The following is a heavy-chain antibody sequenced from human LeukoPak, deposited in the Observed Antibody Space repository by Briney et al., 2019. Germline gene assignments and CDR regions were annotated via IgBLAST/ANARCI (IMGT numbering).Heavy chain of an antibody. D-gene: IGHD3-16*02. J-gene: IGHJ4*02. CDR2: IIPILGIA. CDR3: ARARDYIWGSYRYKVPFDY. V-gene: IGHV1-69*04. Sequence: SVKVSRKASGGTFSSYAISWVRQAPGQGLEWMGRIIPILGIANYAQKFQGRVTITADKSTSTAYMELSSLRSEDTAVYYCARARDYIWGSYRYKVPFDYWGQGTLVTVSS. CDR1: GGTFSSYA.